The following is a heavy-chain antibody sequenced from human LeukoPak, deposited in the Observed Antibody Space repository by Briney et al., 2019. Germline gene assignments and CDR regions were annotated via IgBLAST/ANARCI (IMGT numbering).Heavy chain of an antibody. CDR1: GFTFDEYS. J-gene: IGHJ6*03. CDR2: INSNSAHT. Sequence: GGSLRLSCAASGFTFDEYSMHWVRQVPGKGPEWVSGINSNSAHTEYAGSVKGRFTISRDNAKNSLYLQMNSLRAEDTAVYYCARDGHGNFWRARRTYYMDVWGKGTTVTVSS. V-gene: IGHV3-9*01. CDR3: ARDGHGNFWRARRTYYMDV. D-gene: IGHD3-3*01.